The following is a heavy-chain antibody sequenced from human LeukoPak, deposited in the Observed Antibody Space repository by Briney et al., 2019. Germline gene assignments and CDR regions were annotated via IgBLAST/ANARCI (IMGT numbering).Heavy chain of an antibody. CDR3: ARLRNIAMIKDWSSFHFDY. J-gene: IGHJ4*02. CDR2: IYYSGST. CDR1: GGSISSNSYY. D-gene: IGHD5-18*01. Sequence: SETLSLTCTVSGGSISSNSYYWGWIRQSPGKGLEWIGSIYYSGSTYYNPSLKIRVTISVDTSKIQFSLKLSSVTAADTAVYYCARLRNIAMIKDWSSFHFDYWGQGTLVTVSS. V-gene: IGHV4-39*01.